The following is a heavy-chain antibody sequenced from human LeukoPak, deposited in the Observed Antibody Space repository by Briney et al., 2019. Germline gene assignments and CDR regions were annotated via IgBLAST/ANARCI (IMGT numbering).Heavy chain of an antibody. CDR2: ITPNSGGT. CDR1: GYTFTCYY. Sequence: ASVKGSCKASGYTFTCYYMHWVRQAPGQGLEWMGWITPNSGGTNYAQKFQGRVTMTRDTSISTAYMELSKLRSDDTAVYYCARGPSAMVAFDYWGQGTLVTVSS. D-gene: IGHD5-18*01. J-gene: IGHJ4*02. CDR3: ARGPSAMVAFDY. V-gene: IGHV1-2*02.